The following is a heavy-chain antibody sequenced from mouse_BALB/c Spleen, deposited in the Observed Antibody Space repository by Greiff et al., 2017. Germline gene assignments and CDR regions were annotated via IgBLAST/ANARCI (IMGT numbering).Heavy chain of an antibody. CDR2: INPSNGRT. CDR3: ARRYDGYYAMDY. CDR1: GYTFTSYW. Sequence: VQLQQSGAELVKPGASVKLSCKASGYTFTSYWMHWVKQRPGQGLEWIGEINPSNGRTNYNEKFKSKATLTVDKSSSTAYMQLSSLTSEDSAVYYCARRYDGYYAMDYWGQGTSVTVSS. D-gene: IGHD2-14*01. J-gene: IGHJ4*01. V-gene: IGHV1S81*02.